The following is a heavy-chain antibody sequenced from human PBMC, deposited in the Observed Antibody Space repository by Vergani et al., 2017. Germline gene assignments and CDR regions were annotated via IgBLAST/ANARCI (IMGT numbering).Heavy chain of an antibody. CDR3: ARGVEATISGRLDY. CDR1: GYTFTSYY. V-gene: IGHV1-46*03. CDR2: INPSGPSI. Sequence: QVQLVQSGAEVKKPGASVKVSCKASGYTFTSYYMHWVRQAPGQGLEWMGIINPSGPSITYAQTFQERVTMTRETSTNTVYMELSSLRSDDMAVYYCARGVEATISGRLDYWGQGTLVTVSS. D-gene: IGHD1-26*01. J-gene: IGHJ4*02.